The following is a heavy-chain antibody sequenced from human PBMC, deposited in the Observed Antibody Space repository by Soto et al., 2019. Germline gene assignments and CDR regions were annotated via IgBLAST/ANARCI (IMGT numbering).Heavy chain of an antibody. J-gene: IGHJ4*02. CDR2: ISAHNGNT. CDR3: ARVRDFWSGHPFDY. V-gene: IGHV1-18*01. Sequence: AASVKVSCKACGYRFTSYGISWVRQAPGQGLEWMGWISAHNGNTNYEQKLQGRVTVTTDTSTSTAYMELRSLRSDDTAVYYCARVRDFWSGHPFDYWGQGTLVTVSS. D-gene: IGHD3-3*01. CDR1: GYRFTSYG.